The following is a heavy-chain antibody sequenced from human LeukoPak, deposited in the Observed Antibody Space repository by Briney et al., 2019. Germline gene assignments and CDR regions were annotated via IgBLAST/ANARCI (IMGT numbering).Heavy chain of an antibody. CDR1: GGSISSSSYY. Sequence: PSETLSPTCTVSGGSISSSSYYWGWIRQPPGKGLEWIGSIYYSGSTYYNPSLKSRVTMSVDTSKNQFSLKLISVTAADTAVYYCARGAMVRGVTDYYYMDVWGKGTTVTISS. D-gene: IGHD3-10*01. CDR2: IYYSGST. J-gene: IGHJ6*03. V-gene: IGHV4-39*07. CDR3: ARGAMVRGVTDYYYMDV.